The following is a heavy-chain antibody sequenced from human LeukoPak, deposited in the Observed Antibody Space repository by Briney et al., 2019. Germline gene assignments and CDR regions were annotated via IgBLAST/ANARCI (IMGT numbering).Heavy chain of an antibody. CDR2: ISSSSSYI. Sequence: GGSLRLSCAASGFTFSSYSMSWVRQAPGKGLEWVSSISSSSSYIYYADSVKGRFTISRDNAKNSLYLQMNSLRAEDTAVYYCARALYDSSGYYSHFDYWGQGTLVTVSS. V-gene: IGHV3-21*01. D-gene: IGHD3-22*01. J-gene: IGHJ4*02. CDR3: ARALYDSSGYYSHFDY. CDR1: GFTFSSYS.